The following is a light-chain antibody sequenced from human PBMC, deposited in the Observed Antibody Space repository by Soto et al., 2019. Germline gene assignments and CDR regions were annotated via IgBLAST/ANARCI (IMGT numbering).Light chain of an antibody. Sequence: DIHMTQSPSSVSASIGARVTTTXRASRDTCRRLAWFQQKQGXPPKXXXPSXSSLQGGGPSTLSGSGSGTDFTLTINTLHPEDFANYYCLQVYSVTRTFGQGTKVDI. J-gene: IGKJ1*01. CDR3: LQVYSVTRT. CDR1: RDTCRR. CDR2: SXS. V-gene: IGKV1-12*01.